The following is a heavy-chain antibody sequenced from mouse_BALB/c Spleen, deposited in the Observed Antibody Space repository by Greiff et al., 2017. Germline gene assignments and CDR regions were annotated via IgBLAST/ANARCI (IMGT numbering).Heavy chain of an antibody. J-gene: IGHJ1*01. CDR3: ARWDPEDWYFDV. Sequence: QVQLQQSGAELAKPGASVKMSCKASGYTFTSYWMHWVKQRPGQGLEWIGYINPSTGYTEYNQKFKDKATLTADKSSSTAYMQLSSLTSEDSAVYYCARWDPEDWYFDVWGAGTTVTVSS. D-gene: IGHD4-1*01. CDR1: GYTFTSYW. V-gene: IGHV1-7*01. CDR2: INPSTGYT.